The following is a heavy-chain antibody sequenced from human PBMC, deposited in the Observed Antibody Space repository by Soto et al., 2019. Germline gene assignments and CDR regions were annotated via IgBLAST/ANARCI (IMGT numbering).Heavy chain of an antibody. J-gene: IGHJ4*02. V-gene: IGHV4-59*08. D-gene: IGHD2-15*01. Sequence: SETLSLTCTVSGGSISSYYWSWIRQPPGKGLEWIGYIYYSGSTNYNPSLKSRVTISVDTSKNQFSLKLSSVTAADTAVYYCATLKGYCSGGSCYHDYWGQGTLVTVSS. CDR3: ATLKGYCSGGSCYHDY. CDR1: GGSISSYY. CDR2: IYYSGST.